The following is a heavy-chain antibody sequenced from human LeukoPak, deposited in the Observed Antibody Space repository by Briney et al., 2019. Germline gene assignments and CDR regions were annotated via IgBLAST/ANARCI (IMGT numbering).Heavy chain of an antibody. Sequence: PGGSLRLSCAASGLTFNGYWMSWVRQAPGKGLEWVANLNQDGSEKYYVYSVRGRFTISRDNAKNSLYLQMNTLRAEDTAVYYCARFGVPDSSGTSFQHWGQGTLVTVSS. CDR1: GLTFNGYW. J-gene: IGHJ1*01. CDR2: LNQDGSEK. D-gene: IGHD3-22*01. CDR3: ARFGVPDSSGTSFQH. V-gene: IGHV3-7*01.